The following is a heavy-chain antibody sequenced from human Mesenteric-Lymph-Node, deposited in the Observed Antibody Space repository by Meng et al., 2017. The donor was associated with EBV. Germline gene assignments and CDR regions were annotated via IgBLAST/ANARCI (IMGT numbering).Heavy chain of an antibody. V-gene: IGHV1-2*06. CDR3: ASPGYSYGLDY. D-gene: IGHD5-18*01. CDR1: GYTFTDYY. J-gene: IGHJ4*02. CDR2: INPSSGGT. Sequence: HVQLVQSGAEVKKPGASVKVSCKASGYTFTDYYMHWVRQAPGQGLEWMGRINPSSGGTNYAQKFQGRVTMTRDTSISTAYIELNSLRSDDTAVYYCASPGYSYGLDYWGQGTLVTVSS.